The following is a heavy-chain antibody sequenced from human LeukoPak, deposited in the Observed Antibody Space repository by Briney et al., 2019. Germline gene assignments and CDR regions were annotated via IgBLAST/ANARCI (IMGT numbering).Heavy chain of an antibody. CDR1: GFTFSSYG. CDR2: INPSGGST. D-gene: IGHD1-1*01. J-gene: IGHJ4*02. Sequence: PGRSLRLSCSASGFTFSSYGMHWVRQAPGQGLEWMGIINPSGGSTSYAQKFRGRVTMTRDTSTSTVYMELSSLRSEDTAVYYCARDPPMNGSPLPIFDYWGQGTLSPSPQ. V-gene: IGHV1-46*01. CDR3: ARDPPMNGSPLPIFDY.